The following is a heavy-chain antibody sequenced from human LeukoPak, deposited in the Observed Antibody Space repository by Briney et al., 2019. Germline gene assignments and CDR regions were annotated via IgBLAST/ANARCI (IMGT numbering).Heavy chain of an antibody. CDR3: AHSSYYYDSSGYDAFDI. D-gene: IGHD3-22*01. V-gene: IGHV2-5*02. Sequence: SGPTLVNPTQTLTLTCTFSGFSLSTSGVGVGWIRQPPGKALEWLALIYWDDDKRYSPSLKSRLTITKDTSKNQVVLTVTNMDPVDTATYYCAHSSYYYDSSGYDAFDIWGQGTMVTVSS. CDR1: GFSLSTSGVG. J-gene: IGHJ3*02. CDR2: IYWDDDK.